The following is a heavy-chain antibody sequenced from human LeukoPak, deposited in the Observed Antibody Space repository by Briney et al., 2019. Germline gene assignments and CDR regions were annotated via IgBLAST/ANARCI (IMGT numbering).Heavy chain of an antibody. Sequence: GGSLRLSCAASGFTVSANYLSWVRQAPGKGLEWVSVIYSGGRTYYADSVKGRFTISRDISKNTLYLQMNSLRAEDTAVYYCASRPFSGNTFEHWGPETLVTVSS. J-gene: IGHJ4*02. V-gene: IGHV3-66*01. CDR1: GFTVSANY. CDR3: ASRPFSGNTFEH. CDR2: IYSGGRT. D-gene: IGHD3-3*01.